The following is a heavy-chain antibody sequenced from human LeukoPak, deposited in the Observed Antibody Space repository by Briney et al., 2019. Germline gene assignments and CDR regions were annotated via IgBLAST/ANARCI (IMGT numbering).Heavy chain of an antibody. J-gene: IGHJ4*02. CDR3: ASRSMVRGLDY. Sequence: GGSLSLSCAASGFTFSSYAMSWVRQAPGKGLEWVSAISGSGGSTYYADSVKGRFTISRDNSKNTLYLQMNSLRAEDTAVYYCASRSMVRGLDYWGQGTLVTVSS. CDR2: ISGSGGST. D-gene: IGHD3-10*01. CDR1: GFTFSSYA. V-gene: IGHV3-23*01.